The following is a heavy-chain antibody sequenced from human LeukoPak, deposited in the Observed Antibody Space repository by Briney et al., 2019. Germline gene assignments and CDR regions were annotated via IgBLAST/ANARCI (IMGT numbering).Heavy chain of an antibody. D-gene: IGHD6-19*01. V-gene: IGHV3-23*01. CDR1: GFTFSYYA. Sequence: PGGSLRLSCAASGFTFSYYAMTWVRQAPGKGPKWVSGIYGSGRITYYADSVRGRFTISRDDSKNTLYLQMNSLRAEDTAVYYCARGVAVDYWGQGTLVTVSS. J-gene: IGHJ4*02. CDR3: ARGVAVDY. CDR2: IYGSGRIT.